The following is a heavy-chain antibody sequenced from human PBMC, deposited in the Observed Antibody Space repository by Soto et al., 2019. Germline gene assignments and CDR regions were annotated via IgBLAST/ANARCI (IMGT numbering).Heavy chain of an antibody. CDR2: ISSSSSTI. V-gene: IGHV3-48*01. J-gene: IGHJ4*02. CDR3: ARVGPKGAYGRSHGY. D-gene: IGHD5-12*01. CDR1: GFTFSTYS. Sequence: GGSLRLSCAASGFTFSTYSMNWVRQAPGKGLEWVSYISSSSSTIYYADSVKGRFTLSRDNAKNSLYLQMNSLRAEDTAVYYCARVGPKGAYGRSHGYWGQGTLVTVSS.